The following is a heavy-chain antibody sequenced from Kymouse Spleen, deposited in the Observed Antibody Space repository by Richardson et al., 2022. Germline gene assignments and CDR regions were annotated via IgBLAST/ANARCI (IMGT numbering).Heavy chain of an antibody. CDR3: ARDGGGYDYGYYYYGMDV. J-gene: IGHJ6*02. D-gene: IGHD5-12*01. V-gene: IGHV4-61*01. Sequence: QVQLQESGPGLVKPSETLSLTCTVSGGSVSSGSYYWSWIRQPPGKGLEWIGYIYYSGSTNYNPSLKSRVTISVDTSKNQFSLKLSSVTAADTAVYYCARDGGGYDYGYYYYGMDVWGQGTTVTVSS. CDR2: IYYSGST. CDR1: GGSVSSGSYY.